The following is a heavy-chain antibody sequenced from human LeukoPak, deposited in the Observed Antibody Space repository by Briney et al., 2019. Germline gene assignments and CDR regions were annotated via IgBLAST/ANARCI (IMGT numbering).Heavy chain of an antibody. CDR2: IRQDGSEK. Sequence: GGSLRLSCAASGFTFSSYWMSWVRQAPGKGLEWVANIRQDGSEKYYVDSVKGRFTISRDNAKNSLYLQMNSLRAEDTAVYYCARVRSGYDFDYWGQGTLVTVSS. J-gene: IGHJ4*02. D-gene: IGHD5-12*01. CDR3: ARVRSGYDFDY. CDR1: GFTFSSYW. V-gene: IGHV3-7*01.